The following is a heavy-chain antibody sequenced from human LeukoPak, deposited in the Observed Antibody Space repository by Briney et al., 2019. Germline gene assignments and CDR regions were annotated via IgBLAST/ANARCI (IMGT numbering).Heavy chain of an antibody. CDR3: ARARSGIGDY. CDR2: INPNSGGT. Sequence: ASVKVSCKASGYTFTGYYMHWVRQAPGQGLEWMGWINPNSGGTNYAQKFQGRVTMTRDTSISTAYMELSSLRSEDTAVYYCARARSGIGDYWGQGTLVTVSS. CDR1: GYTFTGYY. V-gene: IGHV1-2*02. D-gene: IGHD6-13*01. J-gene: IGHJ4*02.